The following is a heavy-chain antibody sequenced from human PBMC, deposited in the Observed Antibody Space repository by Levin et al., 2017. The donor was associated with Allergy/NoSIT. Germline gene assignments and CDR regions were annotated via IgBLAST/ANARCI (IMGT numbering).Heavy chain of an antibody. V-gene: IGHV1-2*02. CDR3: ARDPPLYGGYSGSDY. D-gene: IGHD4-23*01. Sequence: ASVKVSCKASGYVFTAYYIHWVRQAPGQGLEWVGWINPNSGGTGSAEKFQGRVTMTTDPSINTVYVELSGLTSDDTAFYYCARDPPLYGGYSGSDYWGQGTRVTVSS. J-gene: IGHJ4*02. CDR1: GYVFTAYY. CDR2: INPNSGGT.